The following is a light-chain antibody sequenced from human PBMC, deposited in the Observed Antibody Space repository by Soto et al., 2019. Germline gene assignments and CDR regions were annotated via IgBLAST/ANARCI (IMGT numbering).Light chain of an antibody. CDR3: QQYGRSPST. CDR2: GAS. J-gene: IGKJ4*01. V-gene: IGKV3-20*01. CDR1: QSVSNNY. Sequence: EIVLTQSPGTLSLSPGERATLSCRAIQSVSNNYLAWYQQKPGQAPRLLIYGASSRATGIPDRFSGSGSGTDFTLTISRLEPEDFAVYYCQQYGRSPSTFGGGTQVEIK.